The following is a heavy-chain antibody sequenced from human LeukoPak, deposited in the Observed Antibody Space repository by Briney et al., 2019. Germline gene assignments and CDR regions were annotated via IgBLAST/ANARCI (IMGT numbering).Heavy chain of an antibody. CDR3: ARDPSYDYVWGSYRHYFDY. J-gene: IGHJ4*02. V-gene: IGHV3-33*01. D-gene: IGHD3-16*02. CDR1: GFTFSSYG. CDR2: IWYDGSNK. Sequence: GGSLRLSCAASGFTFSSYGMHWVRQAPGKGLEWVAVIWYDGSNKYYADSVKGRFTISRDNSKNTLYLQMNSLRAEDTAVYCCARDPSYDYVWGSYRHYFDYWGQGTLVTVSS.